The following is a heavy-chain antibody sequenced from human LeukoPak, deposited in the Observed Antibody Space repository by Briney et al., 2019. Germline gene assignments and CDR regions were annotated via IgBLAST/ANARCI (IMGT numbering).Heavy chain of an antibody. V-gene: IGHV4-39*02. Sequence: SETLSLTCRVSGGSISLSYYYWGWIRQPPGKALAWIGSVYYSGTTSYNPSLKSRVTISVDMSKNHFSLKLSSVTAADTAVYYCARLLRITRYWFDPWGQGTLVTVSS. CDR3: ARLLRITRYWFDP. D-gene: IGHD3-10*01. CDR2: VYYSGTT. CDR1: GGSISLSYYY. J-gene: IGHJ5*02.